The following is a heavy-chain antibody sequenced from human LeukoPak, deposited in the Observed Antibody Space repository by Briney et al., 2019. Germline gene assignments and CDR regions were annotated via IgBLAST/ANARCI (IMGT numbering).Heavy chain of an antibody. J-gene: IGHJ4*02. CDR1: GFTFSGYA. Sequence: GGSLRLSCAASGFTFSGYATTWVRQAPGKGPEWVSSISGSGDSTFYADSVKGRFTISRDNLKNTVSLQMNSLRAEDTATYYCAKNNAPYDYWGQGTLATVSS. V-gene: IGHV3-23*01. CDR3: AKNNAPYDY. D-gene: IGHD1/OR15-1a*01. CDR2: ISGSGDST.